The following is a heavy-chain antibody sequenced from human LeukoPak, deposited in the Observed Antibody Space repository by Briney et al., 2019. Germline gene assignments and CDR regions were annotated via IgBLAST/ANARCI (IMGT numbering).Heavy chain of an antibody. V-gene: IGHV3-7*01. Sequence: PGGSLRLSCAASGFTFSSYWMSWVRQAPGKGLEWVANIKQDGSEKYYVDSVKGRFTISRDNAKNSLYLQMNSLRAEDTAVYYCARVRSMRLYYFDYWGQGTLVTVSS. CDR2: IKQDGSEK. CDR3: ARVRSMRLYYFDY. J-gene: IGHJ4*02. CDR1: GFTFSSYW. D-gene: IGHD2-21*01.